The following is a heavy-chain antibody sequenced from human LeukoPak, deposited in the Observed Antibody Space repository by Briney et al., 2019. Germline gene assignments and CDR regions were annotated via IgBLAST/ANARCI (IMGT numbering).Heavy chain of an antibody. CDR2: INPNSGGT. CDR1: GYTFTGYY. J-gene: IGHJ4*02. V-gene: IGHV1-2*04. CDR3: ARTESDYGGNSDFDY. D-gene: IGHD4-23*01. Sequence: GASVKVSCKASGYTFTGYYMHWVRQAPGQGLEWMGWINPNSGGTNYAQKFQGWVTMTRDTSISTAYMELSRLRSDDTAVYYRARTESDYGGNSDFDYWGQGTLVTVSS.